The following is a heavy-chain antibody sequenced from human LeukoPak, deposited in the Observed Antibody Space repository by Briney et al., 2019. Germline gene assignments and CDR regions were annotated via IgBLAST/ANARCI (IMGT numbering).Heavy chain of an antibody. Sequence: ASVKVSCKASGYTFTGYYIHWVRQAPGQGLEWMGIINPSGGSTSYAQKFQGRVTMTRDTSTSTVYMELSSLRSEDTAVYYCARAMTTVPFGYWGQGTLVTVSS. CDR3: ARAMTTVPFGY. V-gene: IGHV1-46*03. D-gene: IGHD4-11*01. CDR2: INPSGGST. J-gene: IGHJ4*02. CDR1: GYTFTGYY.